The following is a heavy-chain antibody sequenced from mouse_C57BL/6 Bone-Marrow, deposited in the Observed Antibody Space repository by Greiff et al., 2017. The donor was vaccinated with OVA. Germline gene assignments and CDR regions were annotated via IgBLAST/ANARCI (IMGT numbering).Heavy chain of an antibody. CDR1: GYTFTSYW. CDR2: IHPNSGST. V-gene: IGHV1-64*01. CDR3: ARSSYDYEAY. D-gene: IGHD2-4*01. J-gene: IGHJ3*01. Sequence: QVQLKQPGAELVKPGASVKLSCKASGYTFTSYWMHWVKQRPGQGLEWIGMIHPNSGSTNYNEKFKSKATLTVDKSSSTAYMQLSSLTSEDSAVYYCARSSYDYEAYWGQGTLVTVSA.